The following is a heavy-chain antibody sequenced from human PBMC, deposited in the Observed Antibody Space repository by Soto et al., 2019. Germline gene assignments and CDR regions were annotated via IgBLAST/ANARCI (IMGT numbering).Heavy chain of an antibody. J-gene: IGHJ5*02. V-gene: IGHV4-39*01. CDR2: IYYSGST. D-gene: IGHD3-3*01. Sequence: SETLSLTCTVCGGSISSSSYYWGWIRQPQRKGLEWIGSIYYSGSTYYNPSLKSRVTISVGTYKNQFSLKLSCVTAADTAVYYCARMYYDFWSGYYNWFDPWGQGTLVTVTS. CDR1: GGSISSSSYY. CDR3: ARMYYDFWSGYYNWFDP.